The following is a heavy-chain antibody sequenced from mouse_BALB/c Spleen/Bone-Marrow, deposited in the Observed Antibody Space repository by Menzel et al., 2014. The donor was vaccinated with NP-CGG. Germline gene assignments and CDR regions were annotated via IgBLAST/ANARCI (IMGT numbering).Heavy chain of an antibody. V-gene: IGHV5-4*02. D-gene: IGHD3-3*01. CDR3: GRAWFAY. J-gene: IGHJ3*01. CDR1: GFTSSDYY. CDR2: ISDGGSYT. Sequence: EVKLMDSGGGLVKPGGSLKLSCAASGFTSSDYYMYWVRQTPEKRLEWVATISDGGSYTYYPDSVKGRFTISRDNAKNNLYLQMSSLKSEDTAMYYCGRAWFAYWGQGTLVTVSA.